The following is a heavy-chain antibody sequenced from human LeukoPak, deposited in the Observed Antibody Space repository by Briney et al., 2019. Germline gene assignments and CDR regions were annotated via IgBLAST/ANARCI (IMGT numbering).Heavy chain of an antibody. D-gene: IGHD3-3*01. Sequence: GGSLRLSCAASGFTFSSYWMHWVRQAPGKGLVWVSRINSDGSSTSYADSVKGRFTISRDNAKNTLYLQMNSLRAEDTAVYYCARAGIFGVVNSYYYMDVWGKGTTVTVSS. V-gene: IGHV3-74*01. J-gene: IGHJ6*03. CDR2: INSDGSST. CDR1: GFTFSSYW. CDR3: ARAGIFGVVNSYYYMDV.